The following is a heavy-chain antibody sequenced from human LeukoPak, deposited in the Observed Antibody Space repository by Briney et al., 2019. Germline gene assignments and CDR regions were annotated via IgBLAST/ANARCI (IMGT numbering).Heavy chain of an antibody. CDR2: ISHHVNVK. D-gene: IGHD3-10*01. CDR3: VREGYYESGSSPTFHFDF. Sequence: GGSLRLSCAASGFDFQNHVIHWVRQVPGKGLEWVAVISHHVNVKFYADSVKGRLTISRDNSAKTVYLQMNSLRPDDAAVYYCVREGYYESGSSPTFHFDFWGQGTVVTVSS. J-gene: IGHJ4*02. CDR1: GFDFQNHV. V-gene: IGHV3-30-3*01.